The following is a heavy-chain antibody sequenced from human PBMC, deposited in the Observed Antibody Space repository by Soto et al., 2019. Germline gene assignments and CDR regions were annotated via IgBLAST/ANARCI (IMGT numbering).Heavy chain of an antibody. CDR2: ISGSGNST. D-gene: IGHD6-19*01. CDR3: ARSSSGWYFDY. J-gene: IGHJ4*02. Sequence: EVQLLESGGGLVQPGGSLRLSCAASGFSFSSYAMNWVRQAPGQGMEWVSVISGSGNSTYYADSVKGRCTTSRENSYKTLYLQMLSLMTDDTAVYYCARSSSGWYFDYWGQGTLVIVSS. V-gene: IGHV3-23*01. CDR1: GFSFSSYA.